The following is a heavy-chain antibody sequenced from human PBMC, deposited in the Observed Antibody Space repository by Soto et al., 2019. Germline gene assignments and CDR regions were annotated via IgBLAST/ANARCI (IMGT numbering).Heavy chain of an antibody. D-gene: IGHD1-1*01. CDR2: IKSETNGGTA. V-gene: IGHV3-15*01. CDR3: TAELAGTKPGS. Sequence: EVQLVESGGGLVKPGGSLRLSCAASGFTLSNAWMTWVRQAPGKGLECVGRIKSETNGGTADYGAPAKGRFSISRDDSRNTLFLQIDSLKTEDTAVYYCTAELAGTKPGSWGQGTLVTVSS. CDR1: GFTLSNAW. J-gene: IGHJ4*02.